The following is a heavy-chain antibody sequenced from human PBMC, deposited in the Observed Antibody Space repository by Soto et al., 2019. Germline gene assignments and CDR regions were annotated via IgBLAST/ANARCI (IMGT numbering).Heavy chain of an antibody. V-gene: IGHV4-59*01. CDR1: GGSISNYD. CDR2: IYYSGST. Sequence: SQTPSLTSSVSGGSISNYDCSWIRQPPGKGLEWIGYIYYSGSTNYNPSLKSRVTISVDTSKNQFSLKLSSVTAADTAVYYCAKGNGDYSYWGQGTLVTVSS. CDR3: AKGNGDYSY. D-gene: IGHD4-17*01. J-gene: IGHJ4*02.